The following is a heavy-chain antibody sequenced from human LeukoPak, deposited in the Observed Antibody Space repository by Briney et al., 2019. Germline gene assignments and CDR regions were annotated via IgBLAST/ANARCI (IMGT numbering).Heavy chain of an antibody. V-gene: IGHV4-39*07. D-gene: IGHD1-26*01. CDR2: IYYSGST. J-gene: IGHJ3*02. Sequence: PSETLSLTCTVSGGSISSSSYYWGWFRQPPGKGLEWIGSIYYSGSTYYNPSLKSRVTISVDTSKNQFSLKLSSVTAADTAVYYCARDREKVHYRDAFDIWGQGTMVTVSS. CDR1: GGSISSSSYY. CDR3: ARDREKVHYRDAFDI.